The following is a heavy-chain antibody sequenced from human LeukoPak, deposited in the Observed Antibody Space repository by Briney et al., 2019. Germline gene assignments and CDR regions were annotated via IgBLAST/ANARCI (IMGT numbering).Heavy chain of an antibody. CDR2: ISSSSSLI. V-gene: IGHV3-21*01. D-gene: IGHD6-13*01. CDR1: GFTFSTYA. CDR3: AKVDRGDYSSSPVPYYNYYMNV. J-gene: IGHJ6*03. Sequence: GGSLRLSCAASGFTFSTYAMNWVRQAPGRGLEWVSCISSSSSLIFYSDSVRGRFTISRDNAKNLLYLHMNSLRVEDTALYYCAKVDRGDYSSSPVPYYNYYMNVWGKGTTVTVSS.